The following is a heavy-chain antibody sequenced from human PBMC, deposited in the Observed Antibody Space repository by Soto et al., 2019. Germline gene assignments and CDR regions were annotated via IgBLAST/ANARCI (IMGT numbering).Heavy chain of an antibody. CDR1: GFTFSSYW. D-gene: IGHD6-19*01. V-gene: IGHV3-7*01. CDR2: IKQDGSEI. CDR3: AREGDSSGWDY. Sequence: DVQLVESGGGLVQPGGSLRLSCAASGFTFSSYWMSWVRQAPGKGLEWVANIKQDGSEIYYVDSVKGRFTISRDNAKNSLYLHVNSLRAEDTALYYCAREGDSSGWDYWGQGTLVTVSS. J-gene: IGHJ4*02.